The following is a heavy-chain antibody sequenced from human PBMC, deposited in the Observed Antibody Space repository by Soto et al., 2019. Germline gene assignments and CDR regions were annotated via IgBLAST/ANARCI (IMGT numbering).Heavy chain of an antibody. CDR2: VFHTGTT. D-gene: IGHD6-19*01. J-gene: IGHJ4*02. CDR3: ARSAGWYAVHS. V-gene: IGHV4-4*02. Sequence: QVQLQESGPGLVKPSGTLSLTCAVSGDSVSSPYWWCWVRQPPGKGLEWIGEVFHTGTTSYNPSLMSRVTISMDKSNNHFSLALSSVPAAAPAVYYCARSAGWYAVHSWGPGTLVIVSS. CDR1: GDSVSSPYW.